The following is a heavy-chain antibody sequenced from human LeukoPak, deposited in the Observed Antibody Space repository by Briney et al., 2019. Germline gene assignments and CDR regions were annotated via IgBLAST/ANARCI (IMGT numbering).Heavy chain of an antibody. Sequence: GASVNVSCKASGYTFTSYGISWVRQAPGQGLEWMGWISAYNGNTNYAQKLQGRVTMTTDTSTSTAYMELRSLRSDDTAVYYCAREMAQLDPPEYYFDYWGQGTLVTVSS. J-gene: IGHJ4*02. CDR3: AREMAQLDPPEYYFDY. V-gene: IGHV1-18*01. D-gene: IGHD1-1*01. CDR1: GYTFTSYG. CDR2: ISAYNGNT.